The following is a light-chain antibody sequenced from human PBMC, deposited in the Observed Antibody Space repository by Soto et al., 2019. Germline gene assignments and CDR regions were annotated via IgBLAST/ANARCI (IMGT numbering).Light chain of an antibody. CDR3: CSYAGTYSYV. CDR2: DVG. Sequence: QSALTQPRSVSGSPGQSVTISCTGTRSVIGIYDYVSWYQHHPNTAPKLIIYDVGERPSGVPDRFSGSKSGNTASLLISGLQAEDEADYFCCSYAGTYSYVFGSGTKLTVL. J-gene: IGLJ1*01. V-gene: IGLV2-11*01. CDR1: RSVIGIYDY.